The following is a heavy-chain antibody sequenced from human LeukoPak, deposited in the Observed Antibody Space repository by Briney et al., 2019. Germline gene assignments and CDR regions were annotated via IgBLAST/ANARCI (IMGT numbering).Heavy chain of an antibody. J-gene: IGHJ3*02. CDR3: ARPLTIFWAAFDI. CDR1: GGSFSGYY. CDR2: INHSGST. V-gene: IGHV4-34*01. D-gene: IGHD3-9*01. Sequence: SETLSLTCAVYGGSFSGYYWSWIRQPPGKGLEWIGEINHSGSTNYNPSLKSRVTISVDTSKNQFSLKLSSVTAADTAVYYCARPLTIFWAAFDIWGQGTMVTVSS.